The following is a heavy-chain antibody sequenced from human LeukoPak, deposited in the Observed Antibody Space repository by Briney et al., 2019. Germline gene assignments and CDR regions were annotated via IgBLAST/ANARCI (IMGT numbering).Heavy chain of an antibody. Sequence: PGGTLSLTCAVSGCSISSYDWSWVRQPPGKGLEWVWDIYDSGGTNYNPALKSRVTISVDTSKNQFSLKLSSVTAADTAVYYCARTYDYVWGSYRTPYYYDSSGYSNFDYWGQGTLVTVSS. D-gene: IGHD3-16*02. CDR2: IYDSGGT. V-gene: IGHV4-59*08. J-gene: IGHJ4*02. CDR3: ARTYDYVWGSYRTPYYYDSSGYSNFDY. CDR1: GCSISSYD.